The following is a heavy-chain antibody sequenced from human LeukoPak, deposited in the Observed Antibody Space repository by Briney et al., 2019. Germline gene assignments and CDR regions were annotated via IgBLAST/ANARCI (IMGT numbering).Heavy chain of an antibody. CDR2: ISSSSSYI. CDR1: GFTFSSYS. J-gene: IGHJ4*02. V-gene: IGHV3-21*01. Sequence: PGGSLRLSCAASGFTFSSYSMNWVRQAPGKGLEWVSSISSSSSYIYYADSVKGRFTISRDNAKNSLYLQMNSLRAEDTAVYYCARAAAGTGRYVDYWGQGTLVTVSS. CDR3: ARAAAGTGRYVDY. D-gene: IGHD6-13*01.